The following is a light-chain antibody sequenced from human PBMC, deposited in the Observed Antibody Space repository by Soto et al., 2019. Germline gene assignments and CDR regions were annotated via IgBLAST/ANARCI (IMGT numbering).Light chain of an antibody. CDR2: ATY. J-gene: IGKJ1*01. CDR3: QHSYGGQWT. Sequence: DIQMTQSPSSLSASVGDRVTIACRASQSIDTYLNWYQQKPGKALNLLIYATYNLQSGVPSRFSGIGSGTDFTLTISSLQPEDFATYYCQHSYGGQWTFGQGT. CDR1: QSIDTY. V-gene: IGKV1-39*01.